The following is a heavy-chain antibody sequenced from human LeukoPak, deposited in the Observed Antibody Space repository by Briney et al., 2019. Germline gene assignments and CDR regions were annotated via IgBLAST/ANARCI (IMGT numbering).Heavy chain of an antibody. Sequence: PGGSLRLSCAAPGFTFSSYSMNWVRQAPGKGLEWVSSISSSSSYIYYADSVKGRFTISRDNAKNSLYLQMNSLRAEDTAVYYCARDLASTVTTLGNWFDPWGQGTLVTVSS. V-gene: IGHV3-21*01. CDR2: ISSSSSYI. D-gene: IGHD4-11*01. CDR3: ARDLASTVTTLGNWFDP. J-gene: IGHJ5*02. CDR1: GFTFSSYS.